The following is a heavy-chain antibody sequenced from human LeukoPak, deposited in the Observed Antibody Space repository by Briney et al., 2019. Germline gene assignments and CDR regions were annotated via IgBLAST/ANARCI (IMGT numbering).Heavy chain of an antibody. CDR3: ARDSKSTADAFDI. CDR1: GGSISSYY. V-gene: IGHV4-59*01. Sequence: SETLSLTCTVSGGSISSYYWSWIRQPPGKGLEWIGYIYYSGGTNYNPSLKSRVTISVDTSKNQFSLKLSSVTAADTAVYYCARDSKSTADAFDIWGQGTMVTVSS. CDR2: IYYSGGT. D-gene: IGHD5/OR15-5a*01. J-gene: IGHJ3*02.